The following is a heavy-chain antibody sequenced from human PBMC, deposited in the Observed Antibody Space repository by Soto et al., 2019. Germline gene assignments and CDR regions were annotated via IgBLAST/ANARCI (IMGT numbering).Heavy chain of an antibody. CDR1: GYSFTSYW. V-gene: IGHV5-10-1*01. Sequence: PGESLKISCKGSGYSFTSYWISWVRQMPGKGLEWMGRIDPSDSYTNYSPSFQGHVTISANKSISTAYLQWSSLKASDTAMYYCARHLRYFESPWGQGTLVTVSS. J-gene: IGHJ5*02. CDR2: IDPSDSYT. D-gene: IGHD3-9*01. CDR3: ARHLRYFESP.